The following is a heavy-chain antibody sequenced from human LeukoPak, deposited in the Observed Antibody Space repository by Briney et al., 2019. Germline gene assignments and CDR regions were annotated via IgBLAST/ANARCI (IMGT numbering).Heavy chain of an antibody. J-gene: IGHJ4*02. CDR3: ARENSGSYREFDY. D-gene: IGHD1-26*01. CDR1: GGSISSYY. CDR2: IYTSGST. V-gene: IGHV4-4*07. Sequence: KHSETLSLTCTVSGGSISSYYWSWIRQPAGKGLEWIGRIYTSGSTNYNASLKGRVSMSVDTSKNQFSLKLSSVTAADTAVYYCARENSGSYREFDYWGQGTLVTVSS.